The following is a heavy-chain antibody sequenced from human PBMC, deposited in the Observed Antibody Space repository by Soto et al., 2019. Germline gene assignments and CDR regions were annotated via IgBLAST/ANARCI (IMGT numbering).Heavy chain of an antibody. CDR3: ARVLVGYDFWSGMGYFAY. Sequence: ASVKVSCKASGYTFTSYGISWVRQAPGQGLEWMGWISAYNGNTNYAQKLQGRVTMTTDTSTSTAYMELRSLRSDDTAVYYCARVLVGYDFWSGMGYFAYWGQGTLVTVSS. J-gene: IGHJ4*02. CDR2: ISAYNGNT. CDR1: GYTFTSYG. D-gene: IGHD3-3*01. V-gene: IGHV1-18*01.